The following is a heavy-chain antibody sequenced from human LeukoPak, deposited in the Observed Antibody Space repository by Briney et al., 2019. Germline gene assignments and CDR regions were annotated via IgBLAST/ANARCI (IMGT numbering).Heavy chain of an antibody. CDR2: INPNSGGT. CDR3: ARIVLEGSGSWTPIEDY. J-gene: IGHJ4*02. CDR1: GYTFTGYY. D-gene: IGHD1-26*01. Sequence: ASVKVSCKASGYTFTGYYMHWVRQAPGQGLEWMGWINPNSGGTNYTQKFQGRATMTRDTSISTAYMELSRLRSDDTAVYYCARIVLEGSGSWTPIEDYWGQGTLVTVSS. V-gene: IGHV1-2*02.